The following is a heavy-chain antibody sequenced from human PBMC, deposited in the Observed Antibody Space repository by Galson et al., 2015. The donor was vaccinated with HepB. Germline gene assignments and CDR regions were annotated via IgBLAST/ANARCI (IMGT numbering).Heavy chain of an antibody. CDR3: ARDAAGGDYDDEDFSPYFDP. J-gene: IGHJ4*02. Sequence: SVKVSCKVSGGTFPNSQINWVRQAPGQGLEWMGVIVPMFGTTNYAQKFLGRITITADGSSTTVHMELNSLKFEGTAIYFCARDAAGGDYDDEDFSPYFDPWGQGTLVTVSS. CDR1: GGTFPNSQ. V-gene: IGHV1-69*13. D-gene: IGHD4-17*01. CDR2: IVPMFGTT.